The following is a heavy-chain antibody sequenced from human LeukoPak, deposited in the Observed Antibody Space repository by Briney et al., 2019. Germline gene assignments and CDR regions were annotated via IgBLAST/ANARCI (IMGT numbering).Heavy chain of an antibody. D-gene: IGHD5-18*01. J-gene: IGHJ4*02. CDR2: MNPNSGDT. Sequence: PVASVKVSCKASGYTFTNYDINWVRQATGQGLEWMGWMNPNSGDTAYAQKFQGRVTMTRNTSISTAYMELSSLRSEDTAVYYCARAGGNTYDPYFHYWGQGTLVTVSS. CDR1: GYTFTNYD. V-gene: IGHV1-8*01. CDR3: ARAGGNTYDPYFHY.